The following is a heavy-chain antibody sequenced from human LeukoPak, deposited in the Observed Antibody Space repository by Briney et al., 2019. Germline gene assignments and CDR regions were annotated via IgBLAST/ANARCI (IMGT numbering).Heavy chain of an antibody. Sequence: GGSLRLSCAASGFTFSSYWMSWVRQAPGKGLEWVANIKQDGSEKYYVDSVKGRFTISRDNAKNSLYLQMNSLRAEDTAVYYCARVHGGYSYGPSYGMDVWGQGTTVTVSS. V-gene: IGHV3-7*01. CDR2: IKQDGSEK. J-gene: IGHJ6*02. CDR1: GFTFSSYW. D-gene: IGHD5-18*01. CDR3: ARVHGGYSYGPSYGMDV.